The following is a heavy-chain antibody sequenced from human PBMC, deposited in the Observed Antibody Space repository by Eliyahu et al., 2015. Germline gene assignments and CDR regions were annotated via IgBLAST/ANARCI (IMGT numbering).Heavy chain of an antibody. Sequence: EVQLVESGGGLVKPGGSLRLSCAASGFIFSKAWMSWVRQAPGKGLEGVGRIKSKTDGETADYAAPVKGRFIISRDDSKNALYLQMNSLKTEDTAVYYCTTSYVVPAAIFDYWGPGSLVTVSS. J-gene: IGHJ4*02. CDR1: GFIFSKAW. V-gene: IGHV3-15*01. CDR2: IKSKTDGETA. D-gene: IGHD2-2*01. CDR3: TTSYVVPAAIFDY.